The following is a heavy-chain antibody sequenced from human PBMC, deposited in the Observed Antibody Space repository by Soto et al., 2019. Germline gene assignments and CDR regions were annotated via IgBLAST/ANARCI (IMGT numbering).Heavy chain of an antibody. J-gene: IGHJ6*02. Sequence: SETLSLTCTVSGDSISYYYWIWIRQPAGQGLEWLGRIYTSGSTYYNPSLKSRVTMSVDTSKNQFSLKLSSVTAADTAVYYCAGDQGYYYSGIDVWGQGTTVTVSS. V-gene: IGHV4-4*07. CDR3: AGDQGYYYSGIDV. CDR1: GDSISYYY. CDR2: IYTSGST.